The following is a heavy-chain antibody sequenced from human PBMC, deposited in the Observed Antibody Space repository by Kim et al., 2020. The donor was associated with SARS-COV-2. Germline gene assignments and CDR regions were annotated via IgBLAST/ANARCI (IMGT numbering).Heavy chain of an antibody. Sequence: GGSLRLSCAASGFTFSSYAMSWVRQAPGKRLEWVSAISGSGGSTYYADSVKGRFTISRDNSKNTLYLQMNSLRAEDTAVYYCAKDEYCSGGSCYSVYYYYGMDVWGQGTTVTVSS. D-gene: IGHD2-15*01. J-gene: IGHJ6*02. CDR2: ISGSGGST. CDR3: AKDEYCSGGSCYSVYYYYGMDV. CDR1: GFTFSSYA. V-gene: IGHV3-23*01.